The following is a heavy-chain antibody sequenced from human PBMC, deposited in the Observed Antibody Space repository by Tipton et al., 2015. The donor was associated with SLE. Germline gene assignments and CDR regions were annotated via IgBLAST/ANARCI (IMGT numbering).Heavy chain of an antibody. CDR2: INYSGST. Sequence: TLSLTCTVPGGSISSHYWSWIRRPPGEALEWIAYINYSGSTNYNPSLKSRATVSVDTSKNQFSLTVTSVIAADTAVYYCARTDGGGATFFDYWGQGTLVTVSS. D-gene: IGHD3-16*01. V-gene: IGHV4-59*11. CDR1: GGSISSHY. J-gene: IGHJ4*02. CDR3: ARTDGGGATFFDY.